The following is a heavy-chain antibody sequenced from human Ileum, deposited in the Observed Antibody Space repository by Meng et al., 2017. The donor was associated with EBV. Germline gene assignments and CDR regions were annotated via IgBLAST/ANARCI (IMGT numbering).Heavy chain of an antibody. J-gene: IGHJ4*02. V-gene: IGHV4-4*02. Sequence: VPAPEVGPGLGESSGTLSLTCAVSGGSISVINWWSWVRQSPEKGLEWIGEMSDSGITHYNPSLKSRVTISADKSNNQFSLKLTSVTSADTAVYFCAKNGEKYFEYWGQGTLVTVSS. CDR1: GGSISVINW. CDR2: MSDSGIT. CDR3: AKNGEKYFEY.